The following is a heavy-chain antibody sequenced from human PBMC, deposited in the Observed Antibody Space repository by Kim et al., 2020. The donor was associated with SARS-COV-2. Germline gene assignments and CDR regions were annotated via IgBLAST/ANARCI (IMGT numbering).Heavy chain of an antibody. Sequence: GGSLRLSCAASGFTLSSYWMHWVRQAPGKGLEWVSRINSDGTTTNYADSVKGRFTISRDNRKNTMSLQMNSLRAEDTALYYCARRSYSSGWYYFDLWGQGTLVTVSS. D-gene: IGHD6-19*01. V-gene: IGHV3-74*01. CDR2: INSDGTTT. J-gene: IGHJ4*02. CDR1: GFTLSSYW. CDR3: ARRSYSSGWYYFDL.